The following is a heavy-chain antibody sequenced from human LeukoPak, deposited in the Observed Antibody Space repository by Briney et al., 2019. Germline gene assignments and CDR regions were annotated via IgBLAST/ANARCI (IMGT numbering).Heavy chain of an antibody. J-gene: IGHJ3*02. CDR2: IRKDGSIK. D-gene: IGHD5-18*01. Sequence: GGSLRLSCATSGFNFSNYGIHWVRQAPGKGLDWVAFIRKDGSIKYYADSVKGRFTISRDNSKNTLYLQMNSLRAEDTAVYYCAKDATAMVTDAFDIWGQGTMVTVSS. CDR1: GFNFSNYG. V-gene: IGHV3-30*02. CDR3: AKDATAMVTDAFDI.